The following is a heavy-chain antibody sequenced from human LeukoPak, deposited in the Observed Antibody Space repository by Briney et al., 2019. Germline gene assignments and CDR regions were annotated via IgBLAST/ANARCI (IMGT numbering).Heavy chain of an antibody. CDR2: ASYGGGT. D-gene: IGHD2-8*01. CDR3: ATAQWASFYFGS. J-gene: IGHJ4*02. Sequence: TLSLTCSVSVGSVSGGGYYCIWIRQHPGKGLEWIGFASYGGGTYYNPSLMSRITISVDRSQNQFSLRMRDVTAADTAVYFCATAQWASFYFGSWGQGALVAVSS. V-gene: IGHV4-31*03. CDR1: VGSVSGGGYY.